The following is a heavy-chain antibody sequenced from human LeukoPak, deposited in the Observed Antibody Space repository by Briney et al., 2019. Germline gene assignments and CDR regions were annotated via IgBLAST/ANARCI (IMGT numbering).Heavy chain of an antibody. CDR3: AREGGDSSGYQDPTHDYYYGMDV. D-gene: IGHD3-22*01. CDR1: GYTLTELS. J-gene: IGHJ6*02. V-gene: IGHV1-24*01. Sequence: GASVKVSCKVSGYTLTELSMHWVRQAPGKGLEWMGGFDPEDGETIYAQKFQGRVTMTRDTSTSTVYMELSSLRSEDTAVYYCAREGGDSSGYQDPTHDYYYGMDVWGQGTTVTVSS. CDR2: FDPEDGET.